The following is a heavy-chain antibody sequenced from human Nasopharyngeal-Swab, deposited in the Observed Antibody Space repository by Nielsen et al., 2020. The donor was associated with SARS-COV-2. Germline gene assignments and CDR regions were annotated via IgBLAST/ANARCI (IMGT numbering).Heavy chain of an antibody. J-gene: IGHJ4*02. CDR2: INHSGST. CDR3: ARAGQQLVRGAYFDY. Sequence: GSLRLSCAASGFTFSSYSMNWVRQPPGKGLEWIGEINHSGSTNYNPSLKSRVTISVDTSKNQFSLKLSSVTAADTAVYYCARAGQQLVRGAYFDYWGQGTLVTVSS. D-gene: IGHD6-13*01. CDR1: GFTFSSYS. V-gene: IGHV4-34*01.